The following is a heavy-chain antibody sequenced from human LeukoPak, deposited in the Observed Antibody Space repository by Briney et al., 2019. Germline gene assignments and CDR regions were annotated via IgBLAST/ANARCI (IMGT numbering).Heavy chain of an antibody. D-gene: IGHD6-13*01. CDR3: AKGEAVAGTMGTYFDY. J-gene: IGHJ4*02. V-gene: IGHV3-30*02. CDR2: IRHDGSNK. CDR1: GFTSSSYG. Sequence: PGGSLRLSCAASGFTSSSYGMHWVRQAPGKGLEWVAFIRHDGSNKYYADSVKGRFTISRDNSKNTLYLQMNSLRAEDTAVYYCAKGEAVAGTMGTYFDYWGQGTLVTVSS.